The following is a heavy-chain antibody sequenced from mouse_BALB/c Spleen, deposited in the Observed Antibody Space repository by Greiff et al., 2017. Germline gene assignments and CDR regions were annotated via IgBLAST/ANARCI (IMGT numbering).Heavy chain of an antibody. V-gene: IGHV1-82*01. D-gene: IGHD2-2*01. CDR2: IDPGDVDT. CDR1: GYAFSSSW. CDR3: ARGGGDDGGYFDV. J-gene: IGHJ1*01. Sequence: VQLQQSGPELVKPGASVKISCKASGYAFSSSWMNWVKQRPGQGLEWIGRIDPGDVDTNYNGKFKGKATLTADKSSSTAYMQLSSLTSVNSAVYFCARGGGDDGGYFDVGGAGTTVTVSS.